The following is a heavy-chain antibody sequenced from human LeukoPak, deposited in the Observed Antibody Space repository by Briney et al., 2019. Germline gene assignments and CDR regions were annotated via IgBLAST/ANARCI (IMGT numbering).Heavy chain of an antibody. J-gene: IGHJ3*02. CDR2: TYYSGTT. CDR3: ARDRKPDAFDI. Sequence: SETLSLTCTVSGGSISNYYWTWIRQPPGKGLEWIGYTYYSGTTYYNPSLKSRVTISVDRSKNQFSLKLSSVTAADTAVYYCARDRKPDAFDIWGQGTMVTVSS. CDR1: GGSISNYY. V-gene: IGHV4-59*12.